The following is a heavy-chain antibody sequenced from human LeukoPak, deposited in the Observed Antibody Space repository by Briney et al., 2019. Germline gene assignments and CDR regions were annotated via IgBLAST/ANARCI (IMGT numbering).Heavy chain of an antibody. V-gene: IGHV4-59*12. Sequence: SETLSLTCSVSNGSISSDYWSWIRQPPGKGLEWIGNVYYTEYTNYNPSFKSRVTISQDTSKNQFSLKLTSLTAADTAVYYCARAPVGYSFGYRGTHFDYWGQGILVTVSS. J-gene: IGHJ4*02. D-gene: IGHD5-18*01. CDR3: ARAPVGYSFGYRGTHFDY. CDR2: VYYTEYT. CDR1: NGSISSDY.